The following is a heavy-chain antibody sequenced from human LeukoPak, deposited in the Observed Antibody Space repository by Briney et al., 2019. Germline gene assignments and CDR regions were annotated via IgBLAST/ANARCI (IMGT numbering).Heavy chain of an antibody. D-gene: IGHD3-22*01. CDR1: GYTFTSYY. J-gene: IGHJ6*03. CDR3: ARDEYYYDSSGPGRGMDV. V-gene: IGHV1-46*01. CDR2: INPSGGST. Sequence: ASVKVSCKASGYTFTSYYMHWVRQAPGQGLEWMGIINPSGGSTSYAQKFQGRVTMTRDMSTSTVYMELSSLRSEDTAVYYCARDEYYYDSSGPGRGMDVWGKGTTVTVSS.